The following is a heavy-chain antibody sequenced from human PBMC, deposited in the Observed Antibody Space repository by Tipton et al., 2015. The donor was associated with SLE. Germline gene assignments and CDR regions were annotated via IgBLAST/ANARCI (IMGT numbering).Heavy chain of an antibody. J-gene: IGHJ4*02. V-gene: IGHV5-51*01. CDR2: IYPGDSDT. CDR1: GYSFTSYW. D-gene: IGHD5-18*01. Sequence: SGAEVKKPGESLKISCKGSGYSFTSYWIGWVRQMPGKGLEWMGIIYPGDSDTRYSPSFQGQVTISADKSIRTAYRQWSSLKASDTAMYYCARQYSYAKGYFDYWGQGTLVTVSS. CDR3: ARQYSYAKGYFDY.